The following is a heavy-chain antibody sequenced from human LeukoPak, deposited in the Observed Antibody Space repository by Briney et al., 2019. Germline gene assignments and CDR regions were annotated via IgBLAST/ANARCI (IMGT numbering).Heavy chain of an antibody. V-gene: IGHV4-39*01. Sequence: SETLSLTCTVSGGSISSSSYYWGWIRQPPGKGLEWIGSIYYSGSTYYSPSLKSRVTISVDTSKNQFSLKLSSVTAADTAVYYCARRRSSSWYGYWGQGTLVTVSS. D-gene: IGHD6-13*01. CDR3: ARRRSSSWYGY. CDR2: IYYSGST. CDR1: GGSISSSSYY. J-gene: IGHJ4*02.